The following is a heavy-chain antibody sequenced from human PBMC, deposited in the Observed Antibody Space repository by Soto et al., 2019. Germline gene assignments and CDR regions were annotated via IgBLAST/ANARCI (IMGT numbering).Heavy chain of an antibody. Sequence: QMQLVQSGAEVKKTGSSVKVSCKASGYTFPQHYLHWVRQAPGQALEWMGWITPFNGDVNHAQKFQERVTITRDRSLNTAYMEMSSLKSEDTAMYYCATGGAGPAPFTWELPDHWGQGTLVTVSS. V-gene: IGHV1-45*02. CDR2: ITPFNGDV. J-gene: IGHJ4*02. D-gene: IGHD1-26*01. CDR1: GYTFPQHY. CDR3: ATGGAGPAPFTWELPDH.